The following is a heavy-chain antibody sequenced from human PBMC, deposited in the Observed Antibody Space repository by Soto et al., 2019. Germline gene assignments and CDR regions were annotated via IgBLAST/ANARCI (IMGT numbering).Heavy chain of an antibody. J-gene: IGHJ4*02. CDR2: ISYDGSNK. D-gene: IGHD3-10*01. Sequence: VQLVESGGGVVQPGRSLRLSCAASGFTFSSYAMHWVRQAPGKGLEWVAVISYDGSNKYYADSVKGRFTISRDNSKNTLYLQMNSLRAEDTAVYYCARSPGRLLWFGEGQYYFDYWGQGTLVTVSS. CDR1: GFTFSSYA. CDR3: ARSPGRLLWFGEGQYYFDY. V-gene: IGHV3-30-3*01.